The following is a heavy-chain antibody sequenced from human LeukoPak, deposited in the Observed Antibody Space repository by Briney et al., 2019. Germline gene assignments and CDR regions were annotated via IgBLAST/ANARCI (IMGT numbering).Heavy chain of an antibody. CDR2: INSDGSST. D-gene: IGHD4-4*01. CDR3: ARGDPYSNYDY. V-gene: IGHV3-74*01. Sequence: ETLSLTCTVSGGSISSGGYYWMHWVRQAPGKGLVWVSRINSDGSSTSYADSVKGRFTISRDNAKNTLYLQMNSLRAEDTAVYYCARGDPYSNYDYWGQGTLVTVSS. J-gene: IGHJ4*02. CDR1: GGSISSGGYYW.